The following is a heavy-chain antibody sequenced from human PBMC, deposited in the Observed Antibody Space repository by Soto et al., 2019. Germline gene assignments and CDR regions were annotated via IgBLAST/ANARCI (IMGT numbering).Heavy chain of an antibody. J-gene: IGHJ5*02. CDR2: IGGYNGNT. CDR3: ARGSYGDYGWFDP. V-gene: IGHV1-18*01. Sequence: QVQLVQSGAEVRKPGASVRVSCQASAYPFTSYGINWLRQAPGQGLEWLGWIGGYNGNTNYAQKLQDRVTMTTDTSTNTAYMELRSLRSDDTAVYYCARGSYGDYGWFDPWGQGTLVTVSS. CDR1: AYPFTSYG. D-gene: IGHD4-17*01.